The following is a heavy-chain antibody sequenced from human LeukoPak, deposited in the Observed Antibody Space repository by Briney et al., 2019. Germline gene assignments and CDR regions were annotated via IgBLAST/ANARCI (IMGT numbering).Heavy chain of an antibody. J-gene: IGHJ6*02. D-gene: IGHD6-13*01. CDR2: INSDGSST. CDR1: GFTFSSYW. Sequence: GGSLRLSCAASGFTFSSYWMHWVRQAPGKGLVWVSRINSDGSSTSYADSVKGRFTISRDNAKNTLYLQMNSLGAEDTAVYYCARGSSSWYVYYYYYYGMDVWGQGTTVTVSS. CDR3: ARGSSSWYVYYYYYYGMDV. V-gene: IGHV3-74*01.